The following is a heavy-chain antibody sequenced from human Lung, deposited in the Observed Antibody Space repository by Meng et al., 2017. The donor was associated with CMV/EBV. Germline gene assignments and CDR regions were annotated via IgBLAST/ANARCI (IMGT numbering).Heavy chain of an antibody. V-gene: IGHV4-34*01. D-gene: IGHD2-2*01. CDR1: GGSFSGYY. Sequence: SXTLSLTCAVYGGSFSGYYWSWIRQPPGKGLEWIGEINHSGSTNYNPSLKSRVTISVDTSKNQFSLKLSSVTAADTAVYYCARARVVPAYYYGMDVWGPGTXVTVSS. CDR3: ARARVVPAYYYGMDV. J-gene: IGHJ6*02. CDR2: INHSGST.